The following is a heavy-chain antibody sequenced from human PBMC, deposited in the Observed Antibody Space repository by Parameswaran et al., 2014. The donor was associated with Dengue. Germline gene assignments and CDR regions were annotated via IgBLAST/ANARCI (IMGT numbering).Heavy chain of an antibody. Sequence: WIRQPPGKGLEWVSSISSSSSYIYYADSMKGRFTISRDNAKNSLYLQMNSLRAEDTAVYYCARDTYYDILTGFMDVWGQGTTVTVSS. V-gene: IGHV3-21*01. CDR2: ISSSSSYI. J-gene: IGHJ6*02. D-gene: IGHD3-9*01. CDR3: ARDTYYDILTGFMDV.